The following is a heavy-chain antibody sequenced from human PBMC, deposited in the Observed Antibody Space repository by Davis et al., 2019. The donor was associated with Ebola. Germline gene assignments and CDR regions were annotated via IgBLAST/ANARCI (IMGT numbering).Heavy chain of an antibody. CDR3: ARVGYNFWSGYLSGNWFDP. V-gene: IGHV4-59*01. CDR1: GGSISSYY. D-gene: IGHD3-3*01. CDR2: IYYSGST. Sequence: SETLSLTCTVSGGSISSYYWSWIRQPPGKGLEWIGYIYYSGSTNYNSSLKSRVTISVDTSKNQFSLKLRSVTAADTAVYYCARVGYNFWSGYLSGNWFDPWGQGTLVTVSS. J-gene: IGHJ5*02.